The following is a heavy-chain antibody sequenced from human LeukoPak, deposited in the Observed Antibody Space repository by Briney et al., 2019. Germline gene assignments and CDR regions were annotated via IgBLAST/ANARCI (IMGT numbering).Heavy chain of an antibody. CDR2: ISSSSSTI. Sequence: PGGSLRLSCAASGFTFSSHAMHWVRQAPGKGLEWVSYISSSSSTIYYADSVKGRFTISRDNAKNSLYLQMNSLRDEDTAVYYCVSIGWYSNEFDYWGQGTLVTVSS. V-gene: IGHV3-48*02. CDR3: VSIGWYSNEFDY. D-gene: IGHD6-19*01. J-gene: IGHJ4*02. CDR1: GFTFSSHA.